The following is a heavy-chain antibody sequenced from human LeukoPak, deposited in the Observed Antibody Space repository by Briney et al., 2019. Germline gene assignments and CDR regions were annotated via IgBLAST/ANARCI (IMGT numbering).Heavy chain of an antibody. J-gene: IGHJ4*02. CDR1: GGSFSGYY. D-gene: IGHD3-22*01. CDR3: ARGLYYDSSGYQLDY. V-gene: IGHV4-34*01. Sequence: SETLSLTCAVYGGSFSGYYWSWIRQPPGKGLEWIGEINHSGSTNYNPSLKSRVTISVDTSKNQFSLKLSSVTAADTAVYYCARGLYYDSSGYQLDYWGQGTLVTVSS. CDR2: INHSGST.